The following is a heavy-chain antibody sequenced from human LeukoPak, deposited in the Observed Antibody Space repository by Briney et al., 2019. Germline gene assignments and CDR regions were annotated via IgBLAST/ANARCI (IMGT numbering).Heavy chain of an antibody. Sequence: PGGSLRLSCAASGFTFSSYAMHWVRQAPGKGLEWVAVISYDGSNKYYADSVKGRFTISRDNSKNTLYLQMNSLRAEDTAVYYCARGSGYSYGYEDYWGQGTLVTVSS. CDR3: ARGSGYSYGYEDY. CDR2: ISYDGSNK. V-gene: IGHV3-30-3*01. J-gene: IGHJ4*02. CDR1: GFTFSSYA. D-gene: IGHD5-18*01.